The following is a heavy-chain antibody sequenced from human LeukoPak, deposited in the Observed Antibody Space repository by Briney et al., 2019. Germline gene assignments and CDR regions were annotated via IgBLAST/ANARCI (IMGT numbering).Heavy chain of an antibody. Sequence: ASMKVSCKASGYTFTGYYMHWVRQAPGQGLEWMGWINPNSGGTNYAQKFQGRVTMTRDTSISTAYMELSRLRSDGTAVYYCASDCSSTSCYTPYYYYYYMDVWGKGTTVTVSS. CDR2: INPNSGGT. D-gene: IGHD2-2*02. CDR1: GYTFTGYY. V-gene: IGHV1-2*02. J-gene: IGHJ6*03. CDR3: ASDCSSTSCYTPYYYYYYMDV.